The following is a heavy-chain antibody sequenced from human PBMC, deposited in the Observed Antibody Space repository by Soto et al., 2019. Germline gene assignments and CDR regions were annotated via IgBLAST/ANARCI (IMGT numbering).Heavy chain of an antibody. CDR2: IYYSGST. V-gene: IGHV4-39*01. J-gene: IGHJ6*02. CDR3: ARHYYDSSGYYSPYYYYGMDV. CDR1: GGSISSSSYY. D-gene: IGHD3-22*01. Sequence: QLQLQESGPGLVKPSETLSLTCTVSGGSISSSSYYWGWIRQPPGKGLEWIGSIYYSGSTYYNPSLKSRVTISVDTSKNQFSLKLSSVPAADTAVYYCARHYYDSSGYYSPYYYYGMDVWGQGTTVTVSS.